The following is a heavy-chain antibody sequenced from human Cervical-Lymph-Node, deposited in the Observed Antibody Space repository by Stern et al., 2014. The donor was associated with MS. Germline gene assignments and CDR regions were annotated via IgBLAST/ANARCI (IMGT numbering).Heavy chain of an antibody. J-gene: IGHJ5*02. CDR3: ARESGGDPSRNWFDP. CDR1: GGSISSGDYY. D-gene: IGHD3-16*01. V-gene: IGHV4-30-4*01. Sequence: QLQLQESGPGLVKPSQTLSLTCTVSGGSISSGDYYWSWIRQPPGKGLEWIGYIYYSGSTYYNPSLKSRVTISVDTSKNQFSLKLSSVTAADTAVYYCARESGGDPSRNWFDPWGQGTLVTVSS. CDR2: IYYSGST.